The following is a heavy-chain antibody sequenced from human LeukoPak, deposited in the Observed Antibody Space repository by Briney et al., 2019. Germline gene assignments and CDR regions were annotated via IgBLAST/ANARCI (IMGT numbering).Heavy chain of an antibody. J-gene: IGHJ4*02. CDR3: ARDRSGGYFDY. CDR1: GFTVGSNY. V-gene: IGHV3-66*01. Sequence: GGSLRLSCAASGFTVGSNYMSWVRQAPGKGLEWVSVIYSGGSTYYADSVKGRFTISRDNSKNTLYLQMNSLRAEDTAVYYCARDRSGGYFDYWGQGTLVTVSS. CDR2: IYSGGST. D-gene: IGHD1-26*01.